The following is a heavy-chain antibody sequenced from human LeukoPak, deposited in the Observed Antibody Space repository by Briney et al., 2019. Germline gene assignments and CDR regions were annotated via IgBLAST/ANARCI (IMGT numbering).Heavy chain of an antibody. V-gene: IGHV1-8*02. Sequence: GASVKVSCKASGYTFTGYYMHWVRQATGQGLEWMGWMNPNSGNTGYAQKFQGRVTMTRNTSISTAYMELSSLRSEDTAVYYCARGRFRYCSGGSCRYGMDVWGQGTTVTVSS. CDR1: GYTFTGYY. CDR2: MNPNSGNT. CDR3: ARGRFRYCSGGSCRYGMDV. D-gene: IGHD2-15*01. J-gene: IGHJ6*02.